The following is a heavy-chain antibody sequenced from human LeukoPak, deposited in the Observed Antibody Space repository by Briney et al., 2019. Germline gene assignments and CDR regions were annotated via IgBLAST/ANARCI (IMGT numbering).Heavy chain of an antibody. CDR3: ARDEWIQLWLPRLGYYYGMDV. V-gene: IGHV1-3*01. CDR1: GYTFTSYA. Sequence: ASVKVSCKASGYTFTSYAMHWVRQAIGQRLEWMGWINAGNGNTKYSQKFQGRVTITRDTSASTAYMELSSLRSEDTAVYYCARDEWIQLWLPRLGYYYGMDVWGQGTTVTVSS. J-gene: IGHJ6*02. CDR2: INAGNGNT. D-gene: IGHD5-18*01.